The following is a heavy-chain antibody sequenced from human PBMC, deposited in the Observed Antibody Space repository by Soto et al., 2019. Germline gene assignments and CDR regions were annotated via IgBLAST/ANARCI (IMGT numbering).Heavy chain of an antibody. V-gene: IGHV3-23*01. CDR3: ARDQAAGGTISRYFQD. D-gene: IGHD6-13*01. CDR2: ISGGGSTT. Sequence: EVQLLESGGGLVQPEGSLRLSCEASGFTFSSYAMSWVRQAPGKGLEWVSGISGGGSTTYCADSVKGRFTISRDNSKNTLYLQVNSLRAEDTAVYYCARDQAAGGTISRYFQDWGQGTLVTVSS. J-gene: IGHJ1*01. CDR1: GFTFSSYA.